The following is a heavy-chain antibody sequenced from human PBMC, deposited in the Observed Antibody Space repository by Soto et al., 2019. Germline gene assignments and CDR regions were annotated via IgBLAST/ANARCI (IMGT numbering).Heavy chain of an antibody. D-gene: IGHD2-2*02. V-gene: IGHV1-2*04. Sequence: ASVKVSCKASGYTFTGYYMHWVRQAPGQGLEWMGWINPNSGGTNYAQKFQGWVTMTRDTSISTAYMELSRLRSDDTAVYYCVREARDYVDCSSTSCYRNDAFDIWGQGTMVTVSS. CDR1: GYTFTGYY. CDR3: VREARDYVDCSSTSCYRNDAFDI. CDR2: INPNSGGT. J-gene: IGHJ3*02.